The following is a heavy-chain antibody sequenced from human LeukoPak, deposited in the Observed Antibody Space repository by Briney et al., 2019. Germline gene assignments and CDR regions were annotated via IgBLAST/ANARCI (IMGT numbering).Heavy chain of an antibody. J-gene: IGHJ3*02. D-gene: IGHD6-25*01. Sequence: SQTLSLTCTVSGGSISSSRHYWSWIRQPAGKGLEWIGRLYNSGSTNYNPSLKSRVTISVDTSKNQFSLKPISVTAADTAVYYCAREENSATRDAFDIWGQGTMVTVSS. CDR1: GGSISSSRHY. V-gene: IGHV4-61*02. CDR2: LYNSGST. CDR3: AREENSATRDAFDI.